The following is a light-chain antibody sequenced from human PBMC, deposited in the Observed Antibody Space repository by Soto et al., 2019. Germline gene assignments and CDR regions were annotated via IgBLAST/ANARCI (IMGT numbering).Light chain of an antibody. CDR3: QKDNSAHWK. CDR2: AAS. Sequence: DIQMTQSPSSLSASVGDRVTITCRASQGISNYIAWYQQKPGKVPKLLIYAASTLQTGVPSRFSGSGSGTDFTLSISSLQPQDFATYYCQKDNSAHWKFGQLTKVEIK. J-gene: IGKJ1*01. CDR1: QGISNY. V-gene: IGKV1-27*01.